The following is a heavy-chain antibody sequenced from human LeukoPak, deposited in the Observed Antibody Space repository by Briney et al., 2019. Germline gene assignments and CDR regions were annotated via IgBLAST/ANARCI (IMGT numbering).Heavy chain of an antibody. CDR3: ARGYSRAAFDI. CDR2: ISSTGGTI. D-gene: IGHD2-15*01. Sequence: HSEGSLRLSCAASGFTFSNYLMNWVRQAPGKGLEWVSFISSTGGTIYYADAVKGRFTVSRDNAKNSLLLQMNSLRAEDTALYYCARGYSRAAFDIWGQGTMVTVSS. CDR1: GFTFSNYL. J-gene: IGHJ3*02. V-gene: IGHV3-48*01.